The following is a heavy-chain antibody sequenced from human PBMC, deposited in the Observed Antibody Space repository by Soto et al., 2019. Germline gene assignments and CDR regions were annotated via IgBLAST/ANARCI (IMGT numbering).Heavy chain of an antibody. CDR2: INSDGSGA. V-gene: IGHV3-74*01. CDR3: IRDYGEAGSTNAFDI. CDR1: GFTFSSFW. Sequence: PGGSLRLSCAASGFTFSSFWMHWVRQAPGKGLVWVSRINSDGSGASYVDFVEGRFTISRDNAKNTVYFQMNSLREEDTAVYYCIRDYGEAGSTNAFDIWGQGTMVTVSS. D-gene: IGHD3-10*01. J-gene: IGHJ3*02.